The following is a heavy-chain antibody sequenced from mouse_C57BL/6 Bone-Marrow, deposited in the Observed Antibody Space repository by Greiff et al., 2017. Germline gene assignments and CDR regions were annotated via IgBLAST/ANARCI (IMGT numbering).Heavy chain of an antibody. J-gene: IGHJ3*01. CDR2: IHPNSGST. Sequence: VQLQQPGAGLVKPGASVKLSCKASGYSFTSYWMPWVKQRPGQGLEWIGMIHPNSGSTNYNEKFKSMVTMTVDNSSSTAYMQLSSLTSEDSAVYYRAGELLRPRFAYWGQGTLVTVSA. D-gene: IGHD1-2*01. CDR3: AGELLRPRFAY. CDR1: GYSFTSYW. V-gene: IGHV1-64*01.